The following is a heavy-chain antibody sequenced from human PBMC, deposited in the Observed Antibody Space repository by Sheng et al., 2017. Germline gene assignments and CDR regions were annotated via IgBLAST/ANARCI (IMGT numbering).Heavy chain of an antibody. J-gene: IGHJ4*02. CDR3: ARDGWTGWLVPGGYFDY. Sequence: QVQLVESGGGVVQPGRSLRLSCAASGFTFSSYAMHWVRQAPGKGLEWVAVISYDGSNKYYADSVKGRFTISRDNSKNTLYLQMNSLRAEDTAVYYCARDGWTGWLVPGGYFDYWGQGTLVTVSS. CDR1: GFTFSSYA. V-gene: IGHV3-30*04. CDR2: ISYDGSNK. D-gene: IGHD6-19*01.